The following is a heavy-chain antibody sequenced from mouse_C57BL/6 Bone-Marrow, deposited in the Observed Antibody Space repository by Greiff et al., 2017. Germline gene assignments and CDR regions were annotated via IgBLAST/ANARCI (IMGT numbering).Heavy chain of an antibody. CDR3: ATHYYNGSSSKDY. CDR2: INPGSGGT. D-gene: IGHD1-1*01. J-gene: IGHJ2*01. CDR1: GYAFTNYL. V-gene: IGHV1-54*01. Sequence: QVQLKESGAELVRPGTSVKVSCKASGYAFTNYLIEWVKQRPGQGLEWIGVINPGSGGTNYNEKFKGKATLTADKSSSTAYMQLSSLPSEDSAVYFGATHYYNGSSSKDYWGQGTTLTVSS.